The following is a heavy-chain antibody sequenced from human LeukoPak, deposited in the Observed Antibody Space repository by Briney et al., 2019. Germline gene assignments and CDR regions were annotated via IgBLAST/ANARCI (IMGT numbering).Heavy chain of an antibody. V-gene: IGHV3-74*01. Sequence: PGGSLRLSCAASGFTLSAYWMHWVRQAPGKGLMWVSRIEGDGNRITYADSVKGRFTISRDNAKNTLYLQMNSLRAEDTAVYYCARAAYYYDSSGYYFSLSGMDYWGQGTLVTVSS. J-gene: IGHJ4*02. CDR3: ARAAYYYDSSGYYFSLSGMDY. D-gene: IGHD3-22*01. CDR2: IEGDGNRI. CDR1: GFTLSAYW.